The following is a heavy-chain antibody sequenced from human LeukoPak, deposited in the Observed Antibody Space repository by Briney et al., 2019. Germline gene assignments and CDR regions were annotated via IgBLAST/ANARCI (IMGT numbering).Heavy chain of an antibody. CDR1: GYSFTNYW. D-gene: IGHD6-13*01. CDR2: TYPGDSDT. V-gene: IGHV5-51*01. CDR3: ARHQGSNYGLDV. Sequence: GESLQISCKGSGYSFTNYWIAWVRQMPGKGLEWMGITYPGDSDTRYSPFFQGQVTISADKSISTAYLQWSSLEASDTAMYYCARHQGSNYGLDVWGQGTTVTVSS. J-gene: IGHJ6*02.